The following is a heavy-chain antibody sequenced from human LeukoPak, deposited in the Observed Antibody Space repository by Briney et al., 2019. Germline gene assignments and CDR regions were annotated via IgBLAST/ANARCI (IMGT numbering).Heavy chain of an antibody. J-gene: IGHJ4*02. D-gene: IGHD6-13*01. Sequence: ASVKVSCKASGYTFTGYYMHWVRQAPGQGLEWMGWINPNSGGTNYAQKFQGRVTMTRDTSISTAYMELSRLRSDDTAVYYCARDMMIAAAGTGGSSWGQGTLVTVSS. CDR2: INPNSGGT. CDR1: GYTFTGYY. CDR3: ARDMMIAAAGTGGSS. V-gene: IGHV1-2*02.